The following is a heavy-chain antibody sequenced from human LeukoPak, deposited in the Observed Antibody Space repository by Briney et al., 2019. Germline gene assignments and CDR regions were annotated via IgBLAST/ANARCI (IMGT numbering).Heavy chain of an antibody. Sequence: SVKVSCKASGGTFSSYAISWVRQAPGQGLEWMGRIIPILGIANYAQKFQGRVTITADKSTSTAYMELSSLRSEDTAVYYCARDSVRGEKITMVRGEFDYWGQGTLVTVSS. D-gene: IGHD3-10*01. CDR1: GGTFSSYA. CDR2: IIPILGIA. CDR3: ARDSVRGEKITMVRGEFDY. V-gene: IGHV1-69*04. J-gene: IGHJ4*02.